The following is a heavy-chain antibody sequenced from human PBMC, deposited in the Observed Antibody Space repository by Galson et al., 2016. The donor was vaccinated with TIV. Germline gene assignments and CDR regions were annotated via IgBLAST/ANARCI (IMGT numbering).Heavy chain of an antibody. Sequence: WVRQGPGGGLEWVSTIYSSGATHYADSVKGRFTISRDNSKNTLYLQMSGLRTEDTAVYYCARDRFFDASGYYYYYYGMDVWGQGTTVTVSS. CDR2: IYSSGAT. V-gene: IGHV3-66*03. CDR3: ARDRFFDASGYYYYYYGMDV. D-gene: IGHD3-22*01. J-gene: IGHJ6*02.